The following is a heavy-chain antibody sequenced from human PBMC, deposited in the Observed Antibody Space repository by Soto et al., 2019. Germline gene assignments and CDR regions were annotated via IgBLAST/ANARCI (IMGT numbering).Heavy chain of an antibody. Sequence: GGSLRLSCAASGFTFSSYGMHWVRQAPGKGLEWVAAISGGGGSKYYADSVKGRFTISRDNSNNTLYLQMNSLRAEDTAVYYCAKDHYYGSGSYYLCFDFWGQGTLVTVSS. V-gene: IGHV3-23*01. CDR1: GFTFSSYG. CDR2: ISGGGGSK. CDR3: AKDHYYGSGSYYLCFDF. D-gene: IGHD3-10*01. J-gene: IGHJ4*02.